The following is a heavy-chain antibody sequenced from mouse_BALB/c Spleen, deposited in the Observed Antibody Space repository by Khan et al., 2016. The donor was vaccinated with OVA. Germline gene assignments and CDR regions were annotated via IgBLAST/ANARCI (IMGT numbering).Heavy chain of an antibody. CDR3: ARDGSRYNYAMDY. Sequence: EVQLVESGPGLVKPSQSLSLTCTVTGYSITSDYAWNWIRQFPGNKLEWMGYISYSGSTNYNPALKSRISITRDTSYNQFFLQLNSVTTEDPATYYCARDGSRYNYAMDYWGQGTSVTVSS. CDR1: GYSITSDYA. V-gene: IGHV3-2*02. J-gene: IGHJ4*01. CDR2: ISYSGST. D-gene: IGHD2-3*01.